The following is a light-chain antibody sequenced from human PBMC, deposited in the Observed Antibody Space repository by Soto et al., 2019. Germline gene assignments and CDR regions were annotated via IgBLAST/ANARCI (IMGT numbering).Light chain of an antibody. J-gene: IGKJ3*01. CDR3: QQYGAQHLT. CDR1: QNIYINS. V-gene: IGKV3-20*01. Sequence: EIVLTQSPDTLSLSPGERATLSCRASQNIYINSLAWYQQRTGQAPRLLIYGGSTRATAVPDRFSGSGSGTDCALTISRLEPEDFAVYYCQQYGAQHLTLGPGTKVD. CDR2: GGS.